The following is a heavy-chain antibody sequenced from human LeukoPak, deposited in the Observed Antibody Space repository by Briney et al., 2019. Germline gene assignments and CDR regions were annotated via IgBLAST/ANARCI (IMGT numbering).Heavy chain of an antibody. D-gene: IGHD3-10*01. Sequence: GGSLRLSCAASGFTFSSYSMDWVRQAPGKGLEWVSSISSSSSYIYYADSLKGRFTISRDNAKNSLYLQMNSLRAEDTAVYYCARDVAFYGSGSYYPNWFDPWGQGTLVTVSS. V-gene: IGHV3-21*01. J-gene: IGHJ5*02. CDR3: ARDVAFYGSGSYYPNWFDP. CDR2: ISSSSSYI. CDR1: GFTFSSYS.